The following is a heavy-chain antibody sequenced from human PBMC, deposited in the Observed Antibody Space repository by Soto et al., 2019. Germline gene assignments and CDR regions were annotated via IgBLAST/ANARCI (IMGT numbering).Heavy chain of an antibody. CDR3: ARRYSGSYNYYYGMDV. CDR2: IIPIFGTA. Sequence: QVQLVQSGAEVKKPGSSVKVSCKASGGTFSSYAISWVRQAPGQGLEWMGGIIPIFGTANYAQKFQGRVTITADESTSTAYMERSSLRSEDTAVYYCARRYSGSYNYYYGMDVWGQGTTVTVSS. J-gene: IGHJ6*02. V-gene: IGHV1-69*01. CDR1: GGTFSSYA. D-gene: IGHD1-26*01.